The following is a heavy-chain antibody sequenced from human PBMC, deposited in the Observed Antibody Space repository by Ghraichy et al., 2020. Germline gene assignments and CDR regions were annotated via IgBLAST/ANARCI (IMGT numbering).Heavy chain of an antibody. V-gene: IGHV4-39*01. D-gene: IGHD5-24*01. CDR2: MYYSGSI. CDR3: ARHEGAGVDGYNYWYYGMDV. CDR1: GGSISRTSYY. Sequence: ESLYISCTVSGGSISRTSYYWGWIRQAPGKGLEWIGSMYYSGSIYYNPSLKSRVTTSVDTSKNQFFLKLSSVTAADTAVYYCARHEGAGVDGYNYWYYGMDVWGQGTTVTVSS. J-gene: IGHJ6*02.